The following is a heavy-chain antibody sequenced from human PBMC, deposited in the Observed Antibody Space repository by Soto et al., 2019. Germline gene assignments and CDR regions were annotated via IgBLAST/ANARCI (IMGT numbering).Heavy chain of an antibody. CDR2: ISYDGSNK. CDR3: AKASSIAARPGAFDY. Sequence: LRLSCAASGFTFSSYGMHWVRQAPGKGLEWVAVISYDGSNKYYADSVKGRFTISRDNSKNTLYLQMNSLRAEDTAVYYCAKASSIAARPGAFDYWGQGTLVTVSS. CDR1: GFTFSSYG. V-gene: IGHV3-30*18. D-gene: IGHD6-6*01. J-gene: IGHJ4*02.